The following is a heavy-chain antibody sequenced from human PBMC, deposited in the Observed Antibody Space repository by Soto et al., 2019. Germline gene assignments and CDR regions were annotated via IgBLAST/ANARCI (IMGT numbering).Heavy chain of an antibody. CDR1: GFTLSYHY. V-gene: IGHV3-72*01. D-gene: IGHD3-22*01. Sequence: PEVSLRLSWARSGFTLSYHYIDWVHQAPLKGLEFVGRSSDKAQGYSTEYASSVKGRFTTSRDDSKNSVHLQMNSLKTEDTAVYYCVRPTYDSDSSGCTHCFEYCRQGTRVTV. CDR2: SSDKAQGYST. J-gene: IGHJ4*02. CDR3: VRPTYDSDSSGCTHCFEY.